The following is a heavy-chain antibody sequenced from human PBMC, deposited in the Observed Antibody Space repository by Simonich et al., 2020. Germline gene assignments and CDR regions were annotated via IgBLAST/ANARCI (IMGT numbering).Heavy chain of an antibody. J-gene: IGHJ6*02. V-gene: IGHV4-59*08. D-gene: IGHD6-13*01. CDR3: ARVGYSNYYYYGMDV. Sequence: QVQLQESGPGLVKPSETLSLTCTVSGGSISSYYWSWIRQPPGKGLEWIGSIYHSGSTYYNPSLKSRVTISVDTSKNQFSLKLSSVTAADTAVYYCARVGYSNYYYYGMDVWGQGTTVTVSS. CDR2: IYHSGST. CDR1: GGSISSYY.